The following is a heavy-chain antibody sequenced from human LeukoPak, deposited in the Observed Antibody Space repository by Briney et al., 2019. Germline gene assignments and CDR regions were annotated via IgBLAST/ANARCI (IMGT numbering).Heavy chain of an antibody. V-gene: IGHV3-30-3*01. J-gene: IGHJ4*02. CDR3: ARDPGDNDC. Sequence: PRGSLRLSCAASGFTLSTYAMHWVRQAPGKGLEWVAVISYDGNSKYFADSVKGRFTISRDNSKNTLYLQMNGLRAEDTAVYYCARDPGDNDCWGQGTLVTVSS. CDR1: GFTLSTYA. CDR2: ISYDGNSK. D-gene: IGHD3-16*01.